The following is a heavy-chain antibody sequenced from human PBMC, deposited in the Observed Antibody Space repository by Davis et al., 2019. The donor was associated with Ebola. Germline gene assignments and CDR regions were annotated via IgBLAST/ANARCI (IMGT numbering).Heavy chain of an antibody. Sequence: AASVKVSCKASGGTFSSYAISWVRQASVQGLEWMGGIIPIFGTANYAQKFQARVTITRDTSASTAYMELSSLRSEDTAVYYCAREEDTIFGVVTYALDYWGQGTLVTVSS. J-gene: IGHJ4*02. V-gene: IGHV1-69*05. CDR3: AREEDTIFGVVTYALDY. CDR1: GGTFSSYA. D-gene: IGHD3-3*01. CDR2: IIPIFGTA.